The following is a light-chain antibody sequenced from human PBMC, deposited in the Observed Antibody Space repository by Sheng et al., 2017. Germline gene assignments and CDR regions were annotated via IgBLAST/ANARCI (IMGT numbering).Light chain of an antibody. V-gene: IGKV1D-16*01. Sequence: DIKMTQSPSSVSANVGDRVTITCLASQGLSSWLAWYQQKPGKAPKTLIYGASSLRGGVPSRFSGSVSGTDFTLTISNLQPEDSATYYCQQYKSYPRTFGQGTKVEIK. CDR3: QQYKSYPRT. CDR1: QGLSSW. J-gene: IGKJ1*01. CDR2: GAS.